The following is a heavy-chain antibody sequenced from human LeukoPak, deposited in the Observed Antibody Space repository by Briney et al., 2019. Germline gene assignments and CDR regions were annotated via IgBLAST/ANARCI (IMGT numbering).Heavy chain of an antibody. CDR3: ASHYCSSTSCYFSG. CDR1: GGSFSGYY. Sequence: SETLSLTCAVYGGSFSGYYWSWIRQPPGKGLEWIGEIKYSGSTNYNPSLKSRVTISVDTSKNQFSLKLSSVTAADTAVYYCASHYCSSTSCYFSGWGQGTLVTVSS. V-gene: IGHV4-34*01. D-gene: IGHD2-2*01. CDR2: IKYSGST. J-gene: IGHJ4*02.